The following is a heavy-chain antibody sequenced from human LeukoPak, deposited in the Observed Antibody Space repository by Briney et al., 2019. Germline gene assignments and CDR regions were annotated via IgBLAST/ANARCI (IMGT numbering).Heavy chain of an antibody. V-gene: IGHV4-59*12. CDR3: ARVYGGYFDY. J-gene: IGHJ4*02. D-gene: IGHD4-17*01. CDR2: IYYSGST. CDR1: GGSISSYY. Sequence: PSETLSLTCTDSGGSISSYYWSWIRQPPGKGLEWIGYIYYSGSTNYNPSLKSRVTISVDTSKNQFSLKLSSVTAADTAVYYCARVYGGYFDYWGQGTLVTVSS.